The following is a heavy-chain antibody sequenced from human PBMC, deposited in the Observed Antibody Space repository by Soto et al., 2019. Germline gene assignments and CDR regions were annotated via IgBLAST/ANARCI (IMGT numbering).Heavy chain of an antibody. D-gene: IGHD2-2*01. J-gene: IGHJ6*02. CDR1: GYTFTSYG. CDR3: ASVSDIVVVPATQWGDL. Sequence: QVQLVQSGAEVKKPGASVKVSCKASGYTFTSYGISWVRQAPGQGLEWMGWISAYSGNTNYAPKLQGRVTMTTDTSTRTAYMELSSLRSDDTDVYYCASVSDIVVVPATQWGDLWGQGTTVTVSS. CDR2: ISAYSGNT. V-gene: IGHV1-18*01.